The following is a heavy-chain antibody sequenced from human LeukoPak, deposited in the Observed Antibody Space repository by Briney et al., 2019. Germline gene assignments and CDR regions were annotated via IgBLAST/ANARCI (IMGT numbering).Heavy chain of an antibody. CDR3: AKVGDHYSSSRSYWYFDL. CDR1: GFTFSSYA. V-gene: IGHV3-23*01. CDR2: ISGSGGST. J-gene: IGHJ2*01. D-gene: IGHD6-13*01. Sequence: HPGGSLRLSCAASGFTFSSYAMSWVRQAPGKGPEWVSAISGSGGSTYYADSVKGRFTISRDNSKNTLYLQMNSLRAEDTAVYYCAKVGDHYSSSRSYWYFDLWGRGTLVTVSS.